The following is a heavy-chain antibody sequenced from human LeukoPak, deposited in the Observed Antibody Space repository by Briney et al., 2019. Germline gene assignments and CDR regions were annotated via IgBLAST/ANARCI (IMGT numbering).Heavy chain of an antibody. CDR3: ARGSTYLMVYAPFDY. Sequence: ASVKVSCKASGYTFTSYGISWVRQAPGQGLEWMGWISAYNGNTNYAQKLQGRVTMTTDTSTSTAYMELRSLRSDDTAVYYCARGSTYLMVYAPFDYWGQGTLVTVSS. CDR1: GYTFTSYG. V-gene: IGHV1-18*01. J-gene: IGHJ4*02. D-gene: IGHD2-8*01. CDR2: ISAYNGNT.